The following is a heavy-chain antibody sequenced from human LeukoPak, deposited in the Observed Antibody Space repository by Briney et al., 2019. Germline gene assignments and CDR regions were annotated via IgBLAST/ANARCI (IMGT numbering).Heavy chain of an antibody. CDR2: ISSSGSTI. J-gene: IGHJ4*02. CDR3: AKGHRAGQPYYDNTGSGFDY. V-gene: IGHV3-11*01. CDR1: GFTFSDYY. Sequence: GGSLRLSCAASGFTFSDYYMSWIRQAPGKGLEWVSYISSSGSTIYYADSVKGRFTISRDNAKNSLYLQMNSLRAEDTAIYYCAKGHRAGQPYYDNTGSGFDYWGQGILVTVSS. D-gene: IGHD3-22*01.